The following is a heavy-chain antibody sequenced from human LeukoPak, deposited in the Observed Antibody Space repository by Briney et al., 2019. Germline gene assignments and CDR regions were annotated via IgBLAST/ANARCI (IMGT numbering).Heavy chain of an antibody. Sequence: GGSLRLSCAASRFTFSSYGMHWVRQTPGKGLEWVAVIAYDGSNEYYADSVKGRFTISRDNSKNTLYLQMNSLRAEDTAVYYCAKDYGSGPLRNWFDPWGQGTLVTVSS. CDR3: AKDYGSGPLRNWFDP. CDR2: IAYDGSNE. D-gene: IGHD3-10*01. J-gene: IGHJ5*01. CDR1: RFTFSSYG. V-gene: IGHV3-30*18.